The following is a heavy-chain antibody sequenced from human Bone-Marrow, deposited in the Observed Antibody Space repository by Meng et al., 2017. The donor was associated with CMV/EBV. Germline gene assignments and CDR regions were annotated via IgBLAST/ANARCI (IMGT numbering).Heavy chain of an antibody. Sequence: AETLSLTCSVSGGSIRGYQWAWVRQAPGKGLEWIGHSSGSGTYNPSLRSRVTISVDTSKNQFSLKLRTVTAADTAVYYCARDRGGVWGQGTTVAVSS. CDR1: GGSIRGYQ. CDR2: HSSGSG. V-gene: IGHV4-59*01. D-gene: IGHD3-16*01. J-gene: IGHJ6*02. CDR3: ARDRGGV.